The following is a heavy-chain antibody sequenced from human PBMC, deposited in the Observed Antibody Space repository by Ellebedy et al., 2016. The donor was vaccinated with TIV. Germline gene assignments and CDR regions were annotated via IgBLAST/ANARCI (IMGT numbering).Heavy chain of an antibody. D-gene: IGHD3-10*01. J-gene: IGHJ4*03. CDR2: IKPDGSEK. CDR3: ARDQGWAYPGSTRFDY. V-gene: IGHV3-7*01. CDR1: GFTFSDYH. Sequence: PGGSLRLSCVASGFTFSDYHMSWVRQAPGKGLEWVANIKPDGSEKWYVDSVKGRFTISRDNAKNSLYLQMSSLRAEDTAVYYCARDQGWAYPGSTRFDYWGQGTLVTVSS.